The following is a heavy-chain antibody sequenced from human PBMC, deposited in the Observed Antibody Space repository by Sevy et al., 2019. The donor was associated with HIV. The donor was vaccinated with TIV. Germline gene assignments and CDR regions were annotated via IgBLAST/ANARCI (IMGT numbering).Heavy chain of an antibody. CDR3: AREGGYCSSTSCYAGPQWQQLGDYYYYYGMDV. J-gene: IGHJ6*02. D-gene: IGHD2-2*01. Sequence: GGSLRLSCAASGFTFSSYSMNWVRQAPGKRLEWVSSISSSSSYIYYADSVKGRFTISRDNAKNSLYLQMNSLRAEDTAVYYCAREGGYCSSTSCYAGPQWQQLGDYYYYYGMDVWGQGTTVTVSS. V-gene: IGHV3-21*01. CDR1: GFTFSSYS. CDR2: ISSSSSYI.